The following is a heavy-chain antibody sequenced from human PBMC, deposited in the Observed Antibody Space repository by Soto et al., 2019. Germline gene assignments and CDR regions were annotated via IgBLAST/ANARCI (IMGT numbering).Heavy chain of an antibody. V-gene: IGHV1-8*01. CDR1: GYTFTSYD. CDR2: MNPNSGNT. J-gene: IGHJ5*02. D-gene: IGHD5-18*01. Sequence: QVQLVQSGAEVKKPGASVKVSCKASGYTFTSYDINWVRQATGQGLEWMGWMNPNSGNTGYAQKFQGRVTMTRNTSISTAYMELSSLRSEDTAVYYCARLGPWIQLWSSTHNWFDPWGQGTLVTVSS. CDR3: ARLGPWIQLWSSTHNWFDP.